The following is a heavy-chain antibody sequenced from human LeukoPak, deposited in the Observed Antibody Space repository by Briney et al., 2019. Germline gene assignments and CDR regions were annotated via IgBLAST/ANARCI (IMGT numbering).Heavy chain of an antibody. Sequence: GGSLRLSCAASGFTVSSNYMTWVRQAPGKGLEWVSVIYSGGNTYYADSVKGRFTISRDDSKNTLYLQMNSLRAEDTAIYYCARDDVASVFDYWGQGTLVTVSS. CDR2: IYSGGNT. J-gene: IGHJ4*02. CDR3: ARDDVASVFDY. V-gene: IGHV3-66*02. CDR1: GFTVSSNY. D-gene: IGHD3-16*01.